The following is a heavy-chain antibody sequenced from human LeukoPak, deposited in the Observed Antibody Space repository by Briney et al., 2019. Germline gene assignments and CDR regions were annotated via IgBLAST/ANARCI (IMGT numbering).Heavy chain of an antibody. V-gene: IGHV3-11*01. J-gene: IGHJ5*02. Sequence: GGSLRLSCAASGFTFSDYYMNWIRQPPGKGLEWLSYISASSGTRYYPDSVKGRFTISRDNANNSLYLQMSSLRAEDTAVYYCARVLAANDWFDPWGQGTLVTVSS. CDR3: ARVLAANDWFDP. D-gene: IGHD2-15*01. CDR2: ISASSGTR. CDR1: GFTFSDYY.